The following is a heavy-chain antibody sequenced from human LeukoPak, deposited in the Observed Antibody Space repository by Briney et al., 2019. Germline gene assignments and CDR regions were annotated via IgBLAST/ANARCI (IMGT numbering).Heavy chain of an antibody. CDR3: TRDQTPYY. V-gene: IGHV3-49*04. CDR2: IASETYGGTA. J-gene: IGHJ4*02. CDR1: GFTFGDYA. Sequence: GGSLRLSCTASGFTFGDYAMTWVRQAPGKGLEWVGFIASETYGGTAEYAASVKGRFTISRDDSRSIAYLQMNSLKTEDTAVYYCTRDQTPYYWGQGTLVTVSS.